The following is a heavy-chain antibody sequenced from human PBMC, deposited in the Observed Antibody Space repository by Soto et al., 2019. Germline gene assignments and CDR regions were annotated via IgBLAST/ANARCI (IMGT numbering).Heavy chain of an antibody. J-gene: IGHJ4*02. CDR2: IYWNDDK. CDR1: GFSLSTSGLG. Sequence: QITLKESGPALVKPTQTLTLTCTFSGFSLSTSGLGVGWIRQPPGKALEWLALIYWNDDKRYSPSLKSRLTITQDTSKNQVVLTMTNMDPVDTATYYCARLAVAGTSDYWGQGTLVTVSS. D-gene: IGHD6-19*01. V-gene: IGHV2-5*01. CDR3: ARLAVAGTSDY.